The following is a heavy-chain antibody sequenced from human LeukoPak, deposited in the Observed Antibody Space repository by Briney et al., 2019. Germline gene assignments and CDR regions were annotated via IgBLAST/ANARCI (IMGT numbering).Heavy chain of an antibody. J-gene: IGHJ4*02. Sequence: SQTLSLTCTVSGGSINSDSYYWSWIRQPAGKGLEWIGRIYTSGSTNYNPSLKSRVSISVDTSKNQFSLKVTSATAADTAVYYCARGSWYSSGVWRVFDHWGQGTLITVSS. V-gene: IGHV4-61*02. CDR2: IYTSGST. CDR1: GGSINSDSYY. CDR3: ARGSWYSSGVWRVFDH. D-gene: IGHD6-19*01.